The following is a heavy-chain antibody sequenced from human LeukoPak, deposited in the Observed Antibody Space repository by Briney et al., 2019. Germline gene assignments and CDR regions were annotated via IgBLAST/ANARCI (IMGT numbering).Heavy chain of an antibody. CDR1: GFTFSSYS. Sequence: GGSLRLSCAASGFTFSSYSMNWVRQAPGKGLEWVSSISSSSSYIYYADSVKGRFTISRDNAKNSLYLQMNSLRAEDTAVYYCARGAFTEDIVVVPAAIFLPDYWGQGTLVTVSS. CDR3: ARGAFTEDIVVVPAAIFLPDY. D-gene: IGHD2-2*01. J-gene: IGHJ4*02. V-gene: IGHV3-21*01. CDR2: ISSSSSYI.